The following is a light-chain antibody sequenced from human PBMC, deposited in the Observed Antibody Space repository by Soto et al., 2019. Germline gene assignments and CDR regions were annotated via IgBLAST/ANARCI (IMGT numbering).Light chain of an antibody. CDR3: QVWDSSSDHRV. Sequence: QSALTQPASVSGSPGQSITISCTGTSSDVGNYKYVSWYQQHPGKAPKLMIYEVSNRPSGVSNRFSGSKSGNTATLTISRVEAGDEADYYCQVWDSSSDHRVFGGGTKLTVL. J-gene: IGLJ3*02. V-gene: IGLV2-14*01. CDR1: SSDVGNYKY. CDR2: EVS.